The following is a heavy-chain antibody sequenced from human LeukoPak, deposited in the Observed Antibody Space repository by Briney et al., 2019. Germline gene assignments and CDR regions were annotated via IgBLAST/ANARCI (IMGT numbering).Heavy chain of an antibody. CDR2: ISSSSSTI. J-gene: IGHJ3*02. CDR3: ARDGVDTAMVTRDNDAFDI. CDR1: GFTFSSYS. Sequence: GGSLRLSCAASGFTFSSYSMNWVRQAPGKGLEWVSYISSSSSTIYYADSVKGRFTISRDNAENSLYLQMNSLRDEDTAVYYCARDGVDTAMVTRDNDAFDIWGQGTMVTVSS. V-gene: IGHV3-48*02. D-gene: IGHD5-18*01.